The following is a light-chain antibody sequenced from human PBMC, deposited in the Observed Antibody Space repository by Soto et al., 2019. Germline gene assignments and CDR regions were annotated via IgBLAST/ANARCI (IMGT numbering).Light chain of an antibody. Sequence: VLTPSPGTLSLSPGESATLSCRASQTVSITYLTWYQQKPCQAPRLLIFGASKRATGIPDRFSGSGSGRDFTLTISGLEPEDFAVYYCQQYGSSPLISFGQGTRLEIK. J-gene: IGKJ5*01. CDR3: QQYGSSPLIS. CDR1: QTVSITY. V-gene: IGKV3-20*01. CDR2: GAS.